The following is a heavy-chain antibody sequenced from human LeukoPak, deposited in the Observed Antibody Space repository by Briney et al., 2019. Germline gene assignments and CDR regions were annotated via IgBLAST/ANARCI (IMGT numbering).Heavy chain of an antibody. J-gene: IGHJ4*02. V-gene: IGHV4-34*01. CDR1: GGSFSGYY. CDR3: ARGWIQLWLRPYYFDY. Sequence: SETLPLTCAVYGGSFSGYYWSWIRQPPGKGLEWIGEINHSGSTNYNPSLKSRVTISVDTSKNQFSLKLSSVTAADTAVYYCARGWIQLWLRPYYFDYWGQGTLVTVSS. CDR2: INHSGST. D-gene: IGHD5-18*01.